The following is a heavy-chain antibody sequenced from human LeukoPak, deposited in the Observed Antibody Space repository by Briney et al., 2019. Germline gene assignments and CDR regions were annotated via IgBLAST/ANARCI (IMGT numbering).Heavy chain of an antibody. CDR1: GGSLSTTSW. Sequence: SGTLSLTCAVSGGSLSTTSWWVWLRQPPGKGLEWIGEVYHSGGGNRNYNPSLKSRVTISVDTSKSHFSLTLTSVTAADTALYYCARDRQYGSGLGTGYYFDSWGQGTLVTVSS. CDR2: VYHSGGGNR. J-gene: IGHJ4*02. D-gene: IGHD6-19*01. V-gene: IGHV4-4*02. CDR3: ARDRQYGSGLGTGYYFDS.